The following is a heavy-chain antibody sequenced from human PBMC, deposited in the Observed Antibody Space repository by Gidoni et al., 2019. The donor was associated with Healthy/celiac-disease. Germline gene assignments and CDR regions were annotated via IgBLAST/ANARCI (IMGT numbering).Heavy chain of an antibody. Sequence: QITLKESGPTLVKPTQTLTLTCTFSGFSLSTSGVGVGWIRQPPGKALEWLALIYWDDDKRYSPSLKSRLTITKDTSKNQVVLTMTNMDPVDTATYYCAHRRYDFWSGGGEFDYWGQGTLVTVSS. CDR3: AHRRYDFWSGGGEFDY. CDR1: GFSLSTSGVG. J-gene: IGHJ4*02. CDR2: IYWDDDK. D-gene: IGHD3-3*01. V-gene: IGHV2-5*02.